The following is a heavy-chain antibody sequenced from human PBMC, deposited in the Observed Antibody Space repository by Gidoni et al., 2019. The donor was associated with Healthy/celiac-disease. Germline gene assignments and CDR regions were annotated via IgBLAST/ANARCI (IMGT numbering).Heavy chain of an antibody. CDR2: ISYDGSNK. CDR3: AKDWDGQLAPQ. CDR1: GFTFSSYG. D-gene: IGHD6-6*01. V-gene: IGHV3-30*18. Sequence: QVQLVESGGGVVQPGRSLRLSCAASGFTFSSYGMHWVRQAPGKGLEWVAVISYDGSNKYYADSVKGRFTISRDNSKNTLYLQMNSLRAEDTAVYYCAKDWDGQLAPQGGQGTQVTV. J-gene: IGHJ4*02.